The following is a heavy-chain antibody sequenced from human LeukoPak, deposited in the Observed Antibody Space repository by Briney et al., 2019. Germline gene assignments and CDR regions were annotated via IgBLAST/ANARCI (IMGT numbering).Heavy chain of an antibody. CDR1: GGTFTSYA. D-gene: IGHD6-19*01. J-gene: IGHJ4*02. CDR2: IIPILGIA. CDR3: ARAVWSIAVAAVFDY. Sequence: ASVKVSCKASGGTFTSYAISWVRQAPGQGVEWMGRIIPILGIANYAQKFQGRVTITADKSTSTAYMELSSLRSEDTAVYYCARAVWSIAVAAVFDYWGQGTLVTVSS. V-gene: IGHV1-69*04.